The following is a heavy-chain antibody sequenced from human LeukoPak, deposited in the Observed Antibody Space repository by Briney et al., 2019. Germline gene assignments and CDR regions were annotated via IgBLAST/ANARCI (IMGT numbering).Heavy chain of an antibody. CDR3: ARARLHRVYYFDY. CDR2: MNHSGRT. J-gene: IGHJ4*02. CDR1: GGSISSGDYY. Sequence: SETLSLTCTVSGGSISSGDYYWSWIRQPPGKGLEWIGEMNHSGRTNYNPSLKSRVTISVDTSKNQFSLKLSSVTAADTAVYYCARARLHRVYYFDYWGQGTLVIVSS. V-gene: IGHV4-61*08. D-gene: IGHD4-11*01.